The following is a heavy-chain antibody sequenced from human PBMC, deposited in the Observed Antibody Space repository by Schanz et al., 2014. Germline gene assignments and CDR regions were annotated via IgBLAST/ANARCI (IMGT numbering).Heavy chain of an antibody. CDR2: FIVDSGNT. J-gene: IGHJ4*02. CDR3: AKLSSSGRLAGYFDY. V-gene: IGHV3-23*01. D-gene: IGHD6-19*01. Sequence: EVQLLESGGGLVRPGGSLRLSCAASGFTFSNYAMSWVRQAPGKGLEWVSGFIVDSGNTYYAGSVKGRFSISRDYSKNTLYLQMSSLRAEDTAIYYCAKLSSSGRLAGYFDYGGQGALVTVSA. CDR1: GFTFSNYA.